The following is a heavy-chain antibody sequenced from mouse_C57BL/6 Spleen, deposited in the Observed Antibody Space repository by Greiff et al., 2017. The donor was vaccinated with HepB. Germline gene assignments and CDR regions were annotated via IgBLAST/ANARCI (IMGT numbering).Heavy chain of an antibody. V-gene: IGHV14-1*01. D-gene: IGHD2-1*01. CDR3: TRLYYGKAMDY. J-gene: IGHJ4*01. CDR2: IDPEDGDT. CDR1: GFNIKDYY. Sequence: EVQLQQSGAELVRPGASVKLSCTASGFNIKDYYMHWVKQRPEQGLEWIGRIDPEDGDTEYAPKFQGKATMTADTSSNTAYLQHSSLTSEDTAVYYCTRLYYGKAMDYWGQGTSVTVSS.